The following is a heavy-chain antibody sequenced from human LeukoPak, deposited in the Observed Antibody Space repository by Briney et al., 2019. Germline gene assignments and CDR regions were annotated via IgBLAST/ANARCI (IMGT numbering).Heavy chain of an antibody. CDR1: GFTFSCYS. CDR3: ARVPRDTAMVTTFVSYYYYGMDV. D-gene: IGHD5-18*01. CDR2: ISSSSSYI. J-gene: IGHJ6*02. Sequence: GGSLRLSCAASGFTFSCYSMNWVRQAPGKGLEWVSSISSSSSYIYYADSVKGRFTISRDNAKNSLYLQMNSLRAEDTAVYYCARVPRDTAMVTTFVSYYYYGMDVWGQGTTVTVSS. V-gene: IGHV3-21*01.